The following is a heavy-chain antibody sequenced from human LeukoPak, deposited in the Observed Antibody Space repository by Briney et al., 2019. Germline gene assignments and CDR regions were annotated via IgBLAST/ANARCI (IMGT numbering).Heavy chain of an antibody. J-gene: IGHJ4*02. D-gene: IGHD2-2*01. CDR1: DASITSHY. Sequence: PSETLSLTCTVSDASITSHYWSWIRQPPGKRLEWIGYIFYSGATTYNPSLESRVSISVDTSKNQFSLRLSSVTAADTAMYYCASIQSSASPFDYWGQGTLVTVSS. V-gene: IGHV4-59*11. CDR3: ASIQSSASPFDY. CDR2: IFYSGAT.